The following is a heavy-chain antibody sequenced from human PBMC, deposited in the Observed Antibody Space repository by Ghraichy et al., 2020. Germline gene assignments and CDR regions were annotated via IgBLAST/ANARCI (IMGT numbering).Heavy chain of an antibody. J-gene: IGHJ4*02. V-gene: IGHV1-2*02. CDR1: GYTFTGYY. D-gene: IGHD4-23*01. CDR3: ARLPRHGGIPVMYYFDY. CDR2: INPNSGGT. Sequence: ALVKVSCKASGYTFTGYYMHWVRQAPGQGLEWMGWINPNSGGTNYAQKFQGRVTMTRDTSISTAYMELSRLRSDDTAVYYCARLPRHGGIPVMYYFDYWGQGTLVTVSS.